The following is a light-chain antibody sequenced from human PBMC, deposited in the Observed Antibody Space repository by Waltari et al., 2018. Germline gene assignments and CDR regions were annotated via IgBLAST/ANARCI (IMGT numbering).Light chain of an antibody. V-gene: IGKV1-39*01. CDR1: QSISSY. CDR2: AAS. Sequence: DIQMTQSPSSLSASVGDRVTITCRASQSISSYLNWYQQKPGKAPKLLIYAASSLQRGVPSRFSGSGSGTDFTLTISSLQPEDFATYYCQQSYSTLYTFGQGTKLEIK. J-gene: IGKJ2*01. CDR3: QQSYSTLYT.